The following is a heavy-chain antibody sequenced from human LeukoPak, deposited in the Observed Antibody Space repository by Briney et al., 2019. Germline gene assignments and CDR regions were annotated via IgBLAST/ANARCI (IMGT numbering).Heavy chain of an antibody. D-gene: IGHD3-3*01. CDR3: ARTGESDFWSAYHFYYYYYMDA. V-gene: IGHV3-21*01. J-gene: IGHJ6*03. CDR2: INSNSSYI. Sequence: PGGSLRLSCAASEFTFSSYSMNWVRQAPGKGLEWVSSINSNSSYIYYTDSLKGRFTISRDNAKNSLYLQMNSLRAEDTAVYYCARTGESDFWSAYHFYYYYYMDAWGKGTTVTVSS. CDR1: EFTFSSYS.